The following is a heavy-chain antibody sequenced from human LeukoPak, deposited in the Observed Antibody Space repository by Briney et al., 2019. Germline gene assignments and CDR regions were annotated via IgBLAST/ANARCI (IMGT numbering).Heavy chain of an antibody. CDR2: MYFSGST. V-gene: IGHV4-61*01. CDR1: GGSVSSGSFY. J-gene: IGHJ5*02. CDR3: ARGDTAMVIVS. Sequence: KTSETLSLTCSVSGGSVSSGSFYWNWIRQPPGKGLGWIGYMYFSGSTNYNPSLKSRVTISVDTSKNQFSLKLSSVTAADTAVYYCARGDTAMVIVSWGQGTLVTVSS. D-gene: IGHD5-18*01.